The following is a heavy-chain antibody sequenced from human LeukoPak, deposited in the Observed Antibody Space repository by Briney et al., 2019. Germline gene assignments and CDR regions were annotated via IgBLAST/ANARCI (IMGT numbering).Heavy chain of an antibody. V-gene: IGHV1-24*01. CDR1: GYTFTELS. D-gene: IGHD2-2*01. Sequence: ASVKVSCKVSGYTFTELSMHWVRQAPGKGLEWMGGFDPEDGETIYAQKFQGRVTMTEDTSTDTAYMELSSLRSEDTAVYYCATAQLRKYYYYGMDVWGQGTTVTVSS. J-gene: IGHJ6*02. CDR2: FDPEDGET. CDR3: ATAQLRKYYYYGMDV.